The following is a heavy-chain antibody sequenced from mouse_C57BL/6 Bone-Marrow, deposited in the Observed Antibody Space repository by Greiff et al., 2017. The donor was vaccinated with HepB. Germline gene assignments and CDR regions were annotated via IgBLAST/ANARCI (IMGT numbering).Heavy chain of an antibody. CDR1: GYTFTSYG. CDR2: IYPRSGNT. J-gene: IGHJ3*01. CDR3: AKGPYGSRAWFAY. Sequence: VQLQQSGAELARPGASVKLSCKASGYTFTSYGISWVKQRTGQGLEWIGEIYPRSGNTYYNEKFKGKATLTADKSSSTAYMELRSLTSEDSAVYFCAKGPYGSRAWFAYWGQGTLVTVSA. V-gene: IGHV1-81*01. D-gene: IGHD1-1*01.